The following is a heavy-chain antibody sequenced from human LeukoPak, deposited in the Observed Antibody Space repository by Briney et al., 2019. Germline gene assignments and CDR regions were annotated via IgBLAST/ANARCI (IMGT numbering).Heavy chain of an antibody. CDR1: GYTFTGYY. Sequence: ASVKVSCKASGYTFTGYYMHWVRQAPGQGLEWMGRINPNSGGTNYAQKFQGRVTMTRDTSISTAYMELSRLRSDDTAVYYCARPEMVYYYDSSGTRGPFDYWGQGTLVTVSS. J-gene: IGHJ4*02. CDR3: ARPEMVYYYDSSGTRGPFDY. D-gene: IGHD3-22*01. V-gene: IGHV1-2*06. CDR2: INPNSGGT.